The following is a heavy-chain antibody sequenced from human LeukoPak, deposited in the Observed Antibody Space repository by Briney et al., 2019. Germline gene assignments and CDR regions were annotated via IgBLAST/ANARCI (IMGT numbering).Heavy chain of an antibody. J-gene: IGHJ4*02. D-gene: IGHD5-24*01. CDR2: IKQDGSKK. CDR1: GFPFSSYW. Sequence: GGSLRLSCVASGFPFSSYWMTWVRQAPGRGLEWVANIKQDGSKKSYVDSVKGRFTISRDNAKNSLYLQMNSLRAEDTAIYYCTRVGYIDEGIDYWGQGTLVTVSS. V-gene: IGHV3-7*04. CDR3: TRVGYIDEGIDY.